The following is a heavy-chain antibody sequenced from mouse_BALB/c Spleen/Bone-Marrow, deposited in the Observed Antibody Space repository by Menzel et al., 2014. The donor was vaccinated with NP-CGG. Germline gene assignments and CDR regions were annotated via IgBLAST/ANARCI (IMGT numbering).Heavy chain of an antibody. V-gene: IGHV1-54*01. Sequence: VQLQQSGAELVRSGTSVKVSCKASGYAFTNYLIEWVKQRPGQGLEWIGVINPGSGGTNYCEKFKGKATLTADKSSSTAYMQHSSLTSHDSAVYFCARSTGTLFDYWGQGTTLTVSS. D-gene: IGHD4-1*02. CDR1: GYAFTNYL. J-gene: IGHJ2*01. CDR2: INPGSGGT. CDR3: ARSTGTLFDY.